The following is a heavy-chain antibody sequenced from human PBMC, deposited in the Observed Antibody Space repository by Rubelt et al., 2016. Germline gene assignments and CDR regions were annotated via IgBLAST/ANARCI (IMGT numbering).Heavy chain of an antibody. D-gene: IGHD1-26*01. CDR1: GFTFSGSA. Sequence: EVQLVDSGGGLVQPGGSLRLSCAASGFTFSGSAMHWVRQASGKGLEWVGRIRSKANSYATAYAASVKGRFTISRDDSKNTAYLQMNSLKTEDTAVYYCTTPGRDANIADYWGQGTLVTVSS. CDR2: IRSKANSYAT. V-gene: IGHV3-73*01. J-gene: IGHJ4*02. CDR3: TTPGRDANIADY.